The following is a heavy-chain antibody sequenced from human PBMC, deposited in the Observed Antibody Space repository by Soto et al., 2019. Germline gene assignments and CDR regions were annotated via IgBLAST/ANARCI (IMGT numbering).Heavy chain of an antibody. CDR2: IIPSRGST. D-gene: IGHD3-16*01. Sequence: QVQLVQSGAEVKEPGASVRLSCKTSRYTFTISYIHWVRQALGQGLEWMGRIIPSRGSTIHAQKFQGRVTMTRDTSTSTVYMELSSLSSEGTALYYCARDGGNYDFDYGGQGSLVTVSS. V-gene: IGHV1-46*01. J-gene: IGHJ4*02. CDR1: RYTFTISY. CDR3: ARDGGNYDFDY.